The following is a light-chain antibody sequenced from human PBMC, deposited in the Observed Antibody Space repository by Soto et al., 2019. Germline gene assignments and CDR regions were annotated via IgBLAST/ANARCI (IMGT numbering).Light chain of an antibody. Sequence: EIVLTQSPATLSVSPGERATLSCRASQSVSSDLAWFQQKPGQAPRLLVYGASTRAIGIPSRFSGRGSGTEFTLTISGLQSEDFAIYYCQQYNNWPLTFGGGTKVEIK. CDR3: QQYNNWPLT. J-gene: IGKJ4*01. CDR2: GAS. V-gene: IGKV3-15*01. CDR1: QSVSSD.